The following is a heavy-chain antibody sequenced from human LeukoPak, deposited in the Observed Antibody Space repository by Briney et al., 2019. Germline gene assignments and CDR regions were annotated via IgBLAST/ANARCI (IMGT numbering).Heavy chain of an antibody. CDR1: GFTFRDYW. CDR3: ARDSAVATYYGVDV. D-gene: IGHD6-19*01. J-gene: IGHJ6*02. CDR2: IQSDGNEK. V-gene: IGHV3-7*01. Sequence: GSLRLSCGASGFTFRDYWMSWVRPAPGKGLEWVANIQSDGNEKNYIDSVQGRFTISRDNAKTSLYLQMNSLRAEDTAVYYCARDSAVATYYGVDVWGQGTTVTVSS.